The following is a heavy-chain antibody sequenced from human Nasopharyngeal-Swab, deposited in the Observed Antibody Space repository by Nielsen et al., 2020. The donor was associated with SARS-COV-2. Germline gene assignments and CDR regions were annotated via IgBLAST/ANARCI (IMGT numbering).Heavy chain of an antibody. V-gene: IGHV1-69*10. Sequence: SVKVSCKTSGDTFTNSAISWVRQAPGQGLEWMGGIVPALGLPNYAQKFRGRVTISADRSTTTSYLELSSLRSEDTAIYYCARDPDWYWYAIDSWGQGTLVTVSS. CDR3: ARDPDWYWYAIDS. CDR1: GDTFTNSA. CDR2: IVPALGLP. D-gene: IGHD2-8*02. J-gene: IGHJ4*02.